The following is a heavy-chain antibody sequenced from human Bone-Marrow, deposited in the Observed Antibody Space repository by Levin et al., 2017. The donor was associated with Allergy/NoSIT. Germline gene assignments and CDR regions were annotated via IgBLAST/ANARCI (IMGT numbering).Heavy chain of an antibody. J-gene: IGHJ4*02. Sequence: GGSLRLSCAASGFTFSNAWMSWVRQAPGKGLEWVGRIKSKTDGATPEYGAPVKGRFFISRDDSKNTLYLQMNSLKTDDTAVYYCTADLSENTVPQIDYWGQGILVTVSS. D-gene: IGHD4-17*01. CDR1: GFTFSNAW. V-gene: IGHV3-15*01. CDR2: IKSKTDGATP. CDR3: TADLSENTVPQIDY.